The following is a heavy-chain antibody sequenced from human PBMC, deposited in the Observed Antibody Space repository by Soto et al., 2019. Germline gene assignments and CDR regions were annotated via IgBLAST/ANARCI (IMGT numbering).Heavy chain of an antibody. CDR3: ARDHSRWFTERGYYSYAMDV. CDR2: TYYRAKWYH. D-gene: IGHD6-13*01. V-gene: IGHV6-1*01. CDR1: GDSVPSNSAA. J-gene: IGHJ6*02. Sequence: PSQTLSLTCAISGDSVPSNSAAWNWTRQSPSGGLGGLGRTYYRAKWYHAYAVSVKSRITINPDTSKNQFSLQLNSVTPEDTAVYYCARDHSRWFTERGYYSYAMDVWGQGTTVTVSS.